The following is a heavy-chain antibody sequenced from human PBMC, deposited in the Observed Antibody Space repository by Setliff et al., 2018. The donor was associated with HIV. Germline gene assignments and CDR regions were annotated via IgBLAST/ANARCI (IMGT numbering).Heavy chain of an antibody. V-gene: IGHV4-31*01. CDR2: IYYSGST. D-gene: IGHD3-22*01. CDR3: AGLRYYDSSGYLDY. J-gene: IGHJ4*02. Sequence: SETLSLTCTVSGGSISSGGYYWSWIRQHPGKGLEWIGYIYYSGSTYYNPSLKSLVTISVDTSKNQFSLKLSSVTAADTAVYYCAGLRYYDSSGYLDYWGQGTLVTVSS. CDR1: GGSISSGGYY.